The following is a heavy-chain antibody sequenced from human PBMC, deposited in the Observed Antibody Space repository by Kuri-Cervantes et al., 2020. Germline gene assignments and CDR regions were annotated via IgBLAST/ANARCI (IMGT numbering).Heavy chain of an antibody. V-gene: IGHV3-30*18. CDR2: ISYDGSNK. CDR3: AKDLGVGATGEYAFDI. Sequence: GESLKISCAASGFTFSSYGMHWVRQAPGKGLEWVAVISYDGSNKYYADSVKGRFTISRDNSKNTLYLQMNSLRAEDTAVYYCAKDLGVGATGEYAFDIWGQGKMVNVSS. D-gene: IGHD1-26*01. J-gene: IGHJ3*02. CDR1: GFTFSSYG.